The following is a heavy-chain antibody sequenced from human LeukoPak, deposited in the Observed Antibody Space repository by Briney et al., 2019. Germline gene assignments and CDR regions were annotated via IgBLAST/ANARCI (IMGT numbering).Heavy chain of an antibody. D-gene: IGHD3-22*01. CDR3: AADGDSSGPYSP. V-gene: IGHV3-21*01. J-gene: IGHJ5*02. Sequence: GRSLRLSCAASGFTFSSYSANWVRQAPGKGLEWVSSISSSSSYIYYADSVKGRFTISRDNAKNSLYMQMNSLRAEDTAVYYCAADGDSSGPYSPWGQGTLVTVSS. CDR2: ISSSSSYI. CDR1: GFTFSSYS.